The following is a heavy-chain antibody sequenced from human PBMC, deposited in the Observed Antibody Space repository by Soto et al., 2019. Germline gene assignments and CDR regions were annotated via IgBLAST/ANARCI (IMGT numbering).Heavy chain of an antibody. CDR1: GYPLSTTGVG. D-gene: IGHD3-22*01. J-gene: IGHJ6*02. V-gene: IGHV2-5*01. Sequence: QITLKESGPTLVKPTQTLTLTCNFSGYPLSTTGVGVGWIRQPPGKALEWLAPVYWNDDKRLSPSLKSSLTITKDSFKSPSVLTMTNMGPMDTATDFSARLFDNSGYSFPAMAVWGQGSTVTVSS. CDR3: ARLFDNSGYSFPAMAV. CDR2: VYWNDDK.